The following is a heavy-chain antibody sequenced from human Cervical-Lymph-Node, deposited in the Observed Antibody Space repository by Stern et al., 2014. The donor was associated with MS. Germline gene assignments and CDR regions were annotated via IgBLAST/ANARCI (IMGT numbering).Heavy chain of an antibody. D-gene: IGHD3-10*01. J-gene: IGHJ4*02. CDR1: GFTFSSYG. CDR2: IWYDGSNQ. Sequence: VQLVESAGGVVQPGRSLRLSCAASGFTFSSYGMHWVRQAPGKGLEWVALIWYDGSNQYYADSVKGRFTISRDNSKNTLYLQMNSLRAEDTAVYYCARETRGASGRFDYWGQGTLVTVSS. CDR3: ARETRGASGRFDY. V-gene: IGHV3-33*01.